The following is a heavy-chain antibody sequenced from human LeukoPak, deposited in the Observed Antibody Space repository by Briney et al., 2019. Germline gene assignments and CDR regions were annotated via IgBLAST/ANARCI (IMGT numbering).Heavy chain of an antibody. V-gene: IGHV4-34*01. Sequence: SETLSLTCAVYGGSFSGYYWSWIRQPPGKGREWIGEINHSGSTNYNPSLKSRVTISVDTSKNQFSLKLSSVTAADTAVYYCARGRVVGATRHGFDPWGQGTLVTVSS. CDR3: ARGRVVGATRHGFDP. J-gene: IGHJ5*02. D-gene: IGHD1-26*01. CDR1: GGSFSGYY. CDR2: INHSGST.